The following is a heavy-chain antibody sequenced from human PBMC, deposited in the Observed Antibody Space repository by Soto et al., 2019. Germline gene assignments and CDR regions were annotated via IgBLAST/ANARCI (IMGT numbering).Heavy chain of an antibody. CDR2: IYYSGIT. J-gene: IGHJ4*02. V-gene: IGHV4-59*01. Sequence: QVQLQESGPGLVKPSETLSLTCTVSGGSISSYYWSWIRQPPGKGLEWIGYIYYSGITDYNPSLKSRVTISLDTSNSQFSLKLSSVTAADTAVYYCAGGGGVYYFDYWGQGTLVTVSS. D-gene: IGHD2-8*02. CDR3: AGGGGVYYFDY. CDR1: GGSISSYY.